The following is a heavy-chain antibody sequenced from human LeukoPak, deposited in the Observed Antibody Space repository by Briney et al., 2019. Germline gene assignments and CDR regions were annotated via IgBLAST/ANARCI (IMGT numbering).Heavy chain of an antibody. D-gene: IGHD2-15*01. CDR2: IYTSGST. CDR1: GGSISSYY. CDR3: ANGDGCSGGSCDHYYYGMDV. Sequence: PSETLSLTCTVSGGSISSYYWSWIRQPAGKGLEWIGRIYTSGSTNYNPSLKSRVTMSVDTSKNQFSLKLSSVTAAATAVYYCANGDGCSGGSCDHYYYGMDVWGQGTTVNV. V-gene: IGHV4-4*07. J-gene: IGHJ6*02.